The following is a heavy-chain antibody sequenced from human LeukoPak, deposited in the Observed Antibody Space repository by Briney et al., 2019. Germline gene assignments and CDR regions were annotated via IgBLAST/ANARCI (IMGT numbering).Heavy chain of an antibody. CDR3: AKDSPSAPVTSV. Sequence: GGSLRLSCAASGFTVSNNYMSWVRQTPGRGLEWVSTISGSGDNSYYADSVKGRFTISRDNSKNTLYLQMNSLRVEDTAIFYCAKDSPSAPVTSVWGQGTLVTVSS. CDR1: GFTVSNNY. CDR2: ISGSGDNS. D-gene: IGHD4-17*01. J-gene: IGHJ4*02. V-gene: IGHV3-23*01.